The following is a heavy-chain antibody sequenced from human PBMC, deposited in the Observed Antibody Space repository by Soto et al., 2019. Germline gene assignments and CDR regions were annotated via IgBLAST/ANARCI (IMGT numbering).Heavy chain of an antibody. CDR3: AKAPGYDSSGYYLHYFDY. CDR2: ISGSGGST. D-gene: IGHD3-22*01. V-gene: IGHV3-23*01. J-gene: IGHJ4*02. CDR1: GFTFSSYA. Sequence: PGGSLRLSCAASGFTFSSYAMSWVRQAPGKGLEWVSAISGSGGSTYYADSVKGRFTISRDNSKNTLYLQMSSLRAEDTAVYYCAKAPGYDSSGYYLHYFDYWGQGTLVTVSS.